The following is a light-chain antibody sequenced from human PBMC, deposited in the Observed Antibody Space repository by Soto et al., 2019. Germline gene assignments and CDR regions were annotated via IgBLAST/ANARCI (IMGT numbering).Light chain of an antibody. CDR1: HDITNY. Sequence: DIQMTQSPSSLSASVGDRVTITCQASHDITNYLNWYQQKAGKAPKLLIYDASNLETGVPSRFSGSGSGTDFSFTISSLLPEDIATYYCQQYDSLPLTFGPGTKVDIK. CDR2: DAS. CDR3: QQYDSLPLT. J-gene: IGKJ3*01. V-gene: IGKV1-33*01.